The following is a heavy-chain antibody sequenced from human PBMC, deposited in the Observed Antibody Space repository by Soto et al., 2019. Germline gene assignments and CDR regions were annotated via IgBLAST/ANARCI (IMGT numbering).Heavy chain of an antibody. Sequence: EVQLLESGGGLVPPGGSLRLACAAAGFTFSIYAMSWVRQAPGKGLEWVSAISGRGGSTYYADSVKGRFTVSRDNSDNTLYLQMESLKVDDTAVYYCAKGRAGAVVAATFDCWGQGALVTVSS. V-gene: IGHV3-23*01. CDR1: GFTFSIYA. CDR2: ISGRGGST. CDR3: AKGRAGAVVAATFDC. J-gene: IGHJ4*02. D-gene: IGHD2-15*01.